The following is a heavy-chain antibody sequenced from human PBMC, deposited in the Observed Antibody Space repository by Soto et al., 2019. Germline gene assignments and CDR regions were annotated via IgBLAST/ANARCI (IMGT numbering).Heavy chain of an antibody. J-gene: IGHJ6*02. D-gene: IGHD3-22*01. V-gene: IGHV3-21*01. CDR2: ISSSSSYI. Sequence: VSSISSSSSYIYYADSVKGRFTISRDNAKNSLYLQMNSLRAEDTAVYYCARGAYYYDSSGYYGMDVWGQGTTVTVSS. CDR3: ARGAYYYDSSGYYGMDV.